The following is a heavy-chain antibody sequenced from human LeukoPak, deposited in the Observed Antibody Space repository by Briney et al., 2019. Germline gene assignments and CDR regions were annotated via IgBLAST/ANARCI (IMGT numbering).Heavy chain of an antibody. D-gene: IGHD3-3*01. CDR1: GGSFSGYY. Sequence: PSETLSLTCAVYGGSFSGYYWSWIRQPPGKGLEWIGEIDHNGSTNYNPSLKSRVTISVDTSKNQFSLKLSSVTAADTAVYYCARGPPFWSGYGYGMDVWGQGTTVTVSS. CDR3: ARGPPFWSGYGYGMDV. J-gene: IGHJ6*02. CDR2: IDHNGST. V-gene: IGHV4-34*01.